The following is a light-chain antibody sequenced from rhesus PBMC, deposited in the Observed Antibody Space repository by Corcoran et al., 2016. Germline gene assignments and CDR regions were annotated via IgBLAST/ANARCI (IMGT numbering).Light chain of an antibody. CDR2: GAS. CDR3: LQHSNWPYS. J-gene: IGKJ2*01. V-gene: IGKV3-24*01. Sequence: EIVMTQSPATLSLSPGERATLSCRASQSVSSSLAWYQQKPGQAPRLLIYGASSRATGIPDRFSGSGDGTDFTLTISSLEPEEFAVYYCLQHSNWPYSFGQGTKVEIK. CDR1: QSVSSS.